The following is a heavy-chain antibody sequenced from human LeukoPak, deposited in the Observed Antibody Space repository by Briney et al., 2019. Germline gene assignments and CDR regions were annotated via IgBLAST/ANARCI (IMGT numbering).Heavy chain of an antibody. Sequence: GRSLRLSCAAPGIPFSSFGMHWLRQAPGKGLEWVAFIWYDGSNKYYADSVKGRFTISRDNSKNTLYLQMNGLTAEDTAVYYCARDGTVTAGPFDPWGGGTLVTVSS. CDR2: IWYDGSNK. J-gene: IGHJ5*02. V-gene: IGHV3-33*01. D-gene: IGHD4-17*01. CDR3: ARDGTVTAGPFDP. CDR1: GIPFSSFG.